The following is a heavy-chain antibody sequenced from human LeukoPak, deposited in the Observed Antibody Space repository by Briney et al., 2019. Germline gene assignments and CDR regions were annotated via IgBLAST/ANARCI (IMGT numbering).Heavy chain of an antibody. CDR3: AREVSYYDSSGPYDAFDI. V-gene: IGHV1-69*05. CDR2: IIPIFGTA. CDR1: GGTFSSYA. D-gene: IGHD3-22*01. Sequence: GASVKVSCKASGGTFSSYAISWVRLAPGQGLEWMGGIIPIFGTANYAQKFQGRVTITTDESTSTAYMELSSLRSEDTAVYYCAREVSYYDSSGPYDAFDIWGQGTMVTVSS. J-gene: IGHJ3*02.